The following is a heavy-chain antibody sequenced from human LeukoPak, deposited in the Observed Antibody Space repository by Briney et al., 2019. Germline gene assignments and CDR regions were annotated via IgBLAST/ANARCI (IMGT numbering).Heavy chain of an antibody. CDR1: GGTFSSYA. CDR3: AAYPKVRGPDLGLGY. Sequence: GASVKVSCKASGGTFSSYAISWVRQAPGQGLEWMGGIIPIFGTANYAQKFQGRVTITADESTSTAYMELSSLRSEDTAVYYCAAYPKVRGPDLGLGYWGQGTLVTVSS. D-gene: IGHD3-10*01. CDR2: IIPIFGTA. V-gene: IGHV1-69*13. J-gene: IGHJ4*02.